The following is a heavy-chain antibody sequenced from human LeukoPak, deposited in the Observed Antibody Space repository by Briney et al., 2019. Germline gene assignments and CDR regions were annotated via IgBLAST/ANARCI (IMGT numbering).Heavy chain of an antibody. J-gene: IGHJ3*02. CDR1: GYTFTSYG. D-gene: IGHD3-3*01. CDR3: ARDLSTYYDFWSGFSDLNAFDI. V-gene: IGHV1-18*01. CDR2: TSAYNGNT. Sequence: GASVKVSCKASGYTFTSYGISWVRQAPGQGLEWMGWTSAYNGNTNYAQKLQGRVTMTTDTSTSTAYMELRSLRSDDTAVYYCARDLSTYYDFWSGFSDLNAFDIWGQGTMVTVSS.